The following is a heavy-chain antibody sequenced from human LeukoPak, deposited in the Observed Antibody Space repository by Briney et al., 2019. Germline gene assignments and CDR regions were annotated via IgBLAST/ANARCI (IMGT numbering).Heavy chain of an antibody. Sequence: PGGSLRLSCAASGFTFSSYWMHWVRQAPGKGLVWVSRINSDGSSTSYADSVKGRFTISRDNAKSTLYLQMNSLRAEDTAVYYCARVVKSYYDFWSGYYYYYYYMDVWGKGTTVTVSS. D-gene: IGHD3-3*01. CDR3: ARVVKSYYDFWSGYYYYYYYMDV. CDR1: GFTFSSYW. J-gene: IGHJ6*03. CDR2: INSDGSST. V-gene: IGHV3-74*01.